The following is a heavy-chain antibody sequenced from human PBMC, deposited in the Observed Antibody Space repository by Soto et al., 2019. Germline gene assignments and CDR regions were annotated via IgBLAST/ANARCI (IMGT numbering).Heavy chain of an antibody. D-gene: IGHD3-10*01. CDR2: IYYSGST. Sequence: SETLSLTCTVPGGSISSYYWSWIRQPPGKGREWIGYIYYSGSTNYNPSLKSRVTISVDTSKNQFSLKLSSVTAADTAVYYCARGESYYGSGSYWSWGQGTLVTVSS. V-gene: IGHV4-59*01. J-gene: IGHJ4*02. CDR3: ARGESYYGSGSYWS. CDR1: GGSISSYY.